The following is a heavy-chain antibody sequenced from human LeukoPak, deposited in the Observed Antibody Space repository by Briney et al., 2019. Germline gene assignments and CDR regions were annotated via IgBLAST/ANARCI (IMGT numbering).Heavy chain of an antibody. CDR2: IKQDGSEK. CDR1: GFTFSTYA. D-gene: IGHD2-2*01. CDR3: ARDIGYCSRTSCYDYGMDV. V-gene: IGHV3-7*05. J-gene: IGHJ6*02. Sequence: GGSLRLSCAASGFTFSTYAMSWVRQAPGKGLEWVANIKQDGSEKYYVDSVKGRFTISRDNAKNSLYLQMNSLRAEDTAVYYCARDIGYCSRTSCYDYGMDVWGQGTTVTVSS.